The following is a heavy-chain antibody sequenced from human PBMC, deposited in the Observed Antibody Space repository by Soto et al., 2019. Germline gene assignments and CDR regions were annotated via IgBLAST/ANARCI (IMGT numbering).Heavy chain of an antibody. Sequence: QAQLVQSGAEVKKPGASVTVSCKASGYTFYSHSISWVRQAPGQALEWMGRINADYGNTQYAQKLRGRVTMTTDTSTTTVYMELPNLRSDDTAVYYCARCIQGDYYYGMDVWGQGPTVTVSS. D-gene: IGHD5-18*01. J-gene: IGHJ6*02. CDR3: ARCIQGDYYYGMDV. CDR2: INADYGNT. V-gene: IGHV1-18*01. CDR1: GYTFYSHS.